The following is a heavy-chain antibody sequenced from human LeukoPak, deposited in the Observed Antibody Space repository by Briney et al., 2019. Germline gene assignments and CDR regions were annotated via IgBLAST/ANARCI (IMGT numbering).Heavy chain of an antibody. D-gene: IGHD2-15*01. V-gene: IGHV3-66*01. CDR1: GFTVSSNY. CDR3: AKDRIDLQPPYDS. Sequence: GGSLRLSCAASGFTVSSNYMSWVRQAPGKGLEWVSVIYSGGSTYYADSVKGRFTISRDNSKNTLYLQMNSLRAEDTAVYYCAKDRIDLQPPYDSWGQGTLVTVSS. J-gene: IGHJ4*02. CDR2: IYSGGST.